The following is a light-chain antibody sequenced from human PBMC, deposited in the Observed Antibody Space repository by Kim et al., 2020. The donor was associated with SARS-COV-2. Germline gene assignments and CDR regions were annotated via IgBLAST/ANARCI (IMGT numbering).Light chain of an antibody. CDR2: GAS. Sequence: EIVLTQSPGILSLSPGERATLSCRASQSVSSSSLAWYLQKPGQAPRLLIFGASSRATGIPDRFSGSGSGADFTLTISRLEPEDFAVYYCQQYGRSPWTFGQGTKVDIK. J-gene: IGKJ1*01. CDR1: QSVSSSS. V-gene: IGKV3-20*01. CDR3: QQYGRSPWT.